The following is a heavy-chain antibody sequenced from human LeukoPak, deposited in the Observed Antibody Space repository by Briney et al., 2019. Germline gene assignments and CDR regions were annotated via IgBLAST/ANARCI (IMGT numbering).Heavy chain of an antibody. CDR2: INPSGGST. D-gene: IGHD2-2*01. J-gene: IGHJ5*02. V-gene: IGHV1-46*01. CDR1: GYTFTSYY. Sequence: GASVKVSCKASGYTFTSYYMHWVRQAPGQGLEWMGIINPSGGSTSYAQKFQGRVTMTRDTSISTAYMELSRLRSDDTAVYYCARVPLPQKYQLLEWNPASDNWFDPWGQGTLVTVSS. CDR3: ARVPLPQKYQLLEWNPASDNWFDP.